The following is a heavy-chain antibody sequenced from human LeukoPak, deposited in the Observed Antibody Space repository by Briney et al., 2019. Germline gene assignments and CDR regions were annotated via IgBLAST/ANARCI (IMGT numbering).Heavy chain of an antibody. CDR2: IKPDGSQI. J-gene: IGHJ4*02. CDR1: GFTFSSDA. Sequence: GGALRLSCAASGFTFSSDAMSWVRQAPGKGLEWVANIKPDGSQIYYVDSVKGRFTISRDNAKNSLYLQMNSLRAEDTAVYYWARNDIVVVVAANYWGQGTLVTVSS. D-gene: IGHD2-15*01. CDR3: ARNDIVVVVAANY. V-gene: IGHV3-7*01.